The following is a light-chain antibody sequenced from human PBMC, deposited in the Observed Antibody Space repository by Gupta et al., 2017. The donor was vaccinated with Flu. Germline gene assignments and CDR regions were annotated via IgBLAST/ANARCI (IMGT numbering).Light chain of an antibody. CDR3: QQEDSSSLT. V-gene: IGKV3-20*01. J-gene: IGKJ5*01. CDR2: GAS. CDR1: NDVSNRY. Sequence: GTLCLSAGERATPSCSGRNDVSNRYLVWYQQKPGQAPRLLIYGASSRANGVPDRFSGSGSGADFSLTISRREPEDCAVYYCQQEDSSSLTFGQGTQVDIK.